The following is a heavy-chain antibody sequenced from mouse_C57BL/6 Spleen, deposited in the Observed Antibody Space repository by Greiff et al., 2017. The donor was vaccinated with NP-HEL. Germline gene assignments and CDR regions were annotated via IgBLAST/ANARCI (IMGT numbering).Heavy chain of an antibody. CDR3: TSNWEFAY. J-gene: IGHJ3*01. D-gene: IGHD4-1*01. V-gene: IGHV6-6*01. CDR2: IRNKANNHAT. CDR1: GFTFSDAW. Sequence: DVKLQESGGGLVQPGGSMKLSCAASGFTFSDAWMDWVRQSPEKGLEWVAEIRNKANNHATYYAESVKGRFTISRDDSKSSVYLQMNSLRAEDTGIYYCTSNWEFAYWGQGTLVTVSA.